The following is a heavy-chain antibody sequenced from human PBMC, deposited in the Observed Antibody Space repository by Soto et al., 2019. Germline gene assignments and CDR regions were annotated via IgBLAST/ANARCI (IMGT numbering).Heavy chain of an antibody. CDR3: AKDRVSDYYDSSGYLYYYYGMDV. Sequence: PGGSLRLSCAASGLTFSSYAMSWVRQAPGKGLEWVSAISGSGGSTYYADSVKGRFTISRDNSKNTLYLQMNSLRAEDTAVYYCAKDRVSDYYDSSGYLYYYYGMDVWGQGTTVTVSS. CDR1: GLTFSSYA. D-gene: IGHD3-22*01. V-gene: IGHV3-23*01. J-gene: IGHJ6*02. CDR2: ISGSGGST.